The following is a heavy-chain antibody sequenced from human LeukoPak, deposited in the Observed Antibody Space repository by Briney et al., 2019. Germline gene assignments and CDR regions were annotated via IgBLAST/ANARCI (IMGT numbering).Heavy chain of an antibody. J-gene: IGHJ3*02. CDR1: GLTFDEYG. CDR2: INGNGGSP. V-gene: IGHV3-20*04. CDR3: ARAPMSYDSSGFGGAFDI. D-gene: IGHD3-22*01. Sequence: GGSLRLSCTASGLTFDEYGMGWVRQVPGKGLEWISGINGNGGSPGYADSVKGRFTISRDNSKNTMYLQMNSLRAEDTAMYYCARAPMSYDSSGFGGAFDIWGQGTMVTVSS.